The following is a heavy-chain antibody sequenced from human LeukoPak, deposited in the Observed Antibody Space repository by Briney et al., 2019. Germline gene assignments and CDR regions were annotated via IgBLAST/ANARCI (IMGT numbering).Heavy chain of an antibody. CDR2: IFGGST. D-gene: IGHD4-17*01. J-gene: IGHJ4*02. V-gene: IGHV3-66*01. Sequence: GGSLRLSCAASGFSVSDNYMSWVRQTPGEGLEWVSVIFGGSTYYADSVKGRFTISRDSSRNTLYLQLDSLRAEDTAVYYCVKEARGPTVYYWGQGTLVTVSS. CDR1: GFSVSDNY. CDR3: VKEARGPTVYY.